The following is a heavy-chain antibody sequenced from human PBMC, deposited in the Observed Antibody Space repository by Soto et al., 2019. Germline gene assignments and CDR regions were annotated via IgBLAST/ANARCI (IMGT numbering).Heavy chain of an antibody. CDR2: IIPIFGTA. J-gene: IGHJ5*02. Sequence: QVQLVQSGAEVKKPGSSVKVSCKASGGTFSSYAISWVRQAPGQGLEWMGGIIPIFGTANYAQKFQGRVTSTADESTRPAYMELSSLRSEDTAVYYCARKDPLIVGATGWFDPWGQGTLVTVSS. CDR1: GGTFSSYA. D-gene: IGHD1-26*01. V-gene: IGHV1-69*12. CDR3: ARKDPLIVGATGWFDP.